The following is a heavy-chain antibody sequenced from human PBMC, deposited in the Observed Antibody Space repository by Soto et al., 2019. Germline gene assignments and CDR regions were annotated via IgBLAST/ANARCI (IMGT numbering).Heavy chain of an antibody. CDR3: ARDVLLWFGELSFLGYYYGMDV. Sequence: PSETLSLTCTVSGGSISSSSYYWGWIRQPPGKGLEWIGSIYYSGSTYYNPSLKSRVTISVDTSKNQFSLKLSSVTAADTAVYYCARDVLLWFGELSFLGYYYGMDVWGQGTTVT. CDR1: GGSISSSSYY. CDR2: IYYSGST. V-gene: IGHV4-39*02. D-gene: IGHD3-10*01. J-gene: IGHJ6*02.